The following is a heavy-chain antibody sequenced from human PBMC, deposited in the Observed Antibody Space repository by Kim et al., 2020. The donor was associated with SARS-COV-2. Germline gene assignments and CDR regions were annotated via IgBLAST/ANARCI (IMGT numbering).Heavy chain of an antibody. CDR2: IDPSGVAP. D-gene: IGHD1-26*01. CDR3: TRDWESTY. Sequence: ASVKVSCKASGYTFTTYYLHWVRQAPGQGLEWMGVIDPSGVAPTYAQKFQGRVTMTRDTSTSTYYMELSVLRSEDTAVYYCTRDWESTYWGQGTLVTVSS. J-gene: IGHJ4*02. V-gene: IGHV1-46*01. CDR1: GYTFTTYY.